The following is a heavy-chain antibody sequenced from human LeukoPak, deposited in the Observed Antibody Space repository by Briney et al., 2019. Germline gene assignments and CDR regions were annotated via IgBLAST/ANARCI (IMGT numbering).Heavy chain of an antibody. J-gene: IGHJ1*01. V-gene: IGHV4-34*01. D-gene: IGHD4-23*01. Sequence: PSETLSLTCAVYGGSLSAYYWTWIRQPPGKGLEWIGEINRGGSTNYNTSLKSRVTISIDTSKNQFSLKLSSVTAADTAVYYCARYLDYGGNSRVFQHWGQGTLVTVSS. CDR2: INRGGST. CDR3: ARYLDYGGNSRVFQH. CDR1: GGSLSAYY.